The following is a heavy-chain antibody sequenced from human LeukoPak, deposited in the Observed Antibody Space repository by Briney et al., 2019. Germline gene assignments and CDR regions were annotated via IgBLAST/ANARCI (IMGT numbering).Heavy chain of an antibody. J-gene: IGHJ4*02. CDR2: ISSSSSYI. CDR3: AKDRYSSGWFGFGDY. D-gene: IGHD6-19*01. CDR1: GFTFSSYS. V-gene: IGHV3-21*04. Sequence: GGSLRLSCAASGFTFSSYSMNWVRQAPGKGLEWVSSISSSSSYIYYADSVKGRFTISRDNAKNSLYLQMNSLRAEDTAVYYCAKDRYSSGWFGFGDYWGQGTLVTVSS.